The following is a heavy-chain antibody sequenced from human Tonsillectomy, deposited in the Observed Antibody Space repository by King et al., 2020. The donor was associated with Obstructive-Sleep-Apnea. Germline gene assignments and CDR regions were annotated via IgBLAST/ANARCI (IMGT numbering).Heavy chain of an antibody. Sequence: VQLVESGGDLVQPGGSLRLSCAASGFTFGAYAMSWVRQAPGKGLEWVSAITASGGGTHYADSVKGRFTISRDNSRNMTYLQMNSLRVEDTALYFCAKDNPPPGYDDSCQFDYWGQGTLVTVSS. D-gene: IGHD3-16*01. CDR3: AKDNPPPGYDDSCQFDY. CDR2: ITASGGGT. V-gene: IGHV3-23*04. CDR1: GFTFGAYA. J-gene: IGHJ4*02.